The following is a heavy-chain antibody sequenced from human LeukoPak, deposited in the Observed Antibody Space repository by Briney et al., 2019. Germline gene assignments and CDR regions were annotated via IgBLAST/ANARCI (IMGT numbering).Heavy chain of an antibody. D-gene: IGHD5-18*01. CDR3: ARCYLRGGFDP. J-gene: IGHJ5*02. Sequence: ASVKVSCKASGGTFSSYAISWVRQAPGQGLEWMGWISVYNGNTNYAQKLQGRVTMTTDTSTSTVYMEVRSLRSEDTAVYYCARCYLRGGFDPWGQGTLVTVSS. CDR2: ISVYNGNT. V-gene: IGHV1-18*01. CDR1: GGTFSSYA.